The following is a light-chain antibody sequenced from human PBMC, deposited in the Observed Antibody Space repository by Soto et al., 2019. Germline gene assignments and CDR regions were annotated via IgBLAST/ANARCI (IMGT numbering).Light chain of an antibody. CDR1: QGISNY. Sequence: DIQMTQSPSSLSASVGDRVTITCRARQGISNYLAWYQQKPGKVPKLLIYAASTLQSGVPSRFSGSGSGIDFTLTISSLQPEDVATYYCQKYNSAPWTFGQGTKVEIK. J-gene: IGKJ1*01. CDR2: AAS. V-gene: IGKV1-27*01. CDR3: QKYNSAPWT.